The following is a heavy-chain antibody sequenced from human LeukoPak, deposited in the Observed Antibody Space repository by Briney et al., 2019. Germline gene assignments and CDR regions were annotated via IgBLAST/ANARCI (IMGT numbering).Heavy chain of an antibody. J-gene: IGHJ4*02. V-gene: IGHV3-30*02. CDR1: GFTFSNYG. Sequence: GGSLRLSCAASGFTFSNYGMHWVRQAPGKGLDWVAAIWPDGRNQDYADSVRGRFTISRDNSKNVLYLQMNRLGAEDTALYYCAKDCGGDCHVYCWGQGTLVTVSS. CDR2: IWPDGRNQ. CDR3: AKDCGGDCHVYC. D-gene: IGHD2-21*02.